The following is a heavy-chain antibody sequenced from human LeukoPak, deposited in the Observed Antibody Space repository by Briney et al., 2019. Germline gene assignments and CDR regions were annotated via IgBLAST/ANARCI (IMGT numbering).Heavy chain of an antibody. CDR3: ARDVWYYYDSSGYPSDY. V-gene: IGHV1-18*01. J-gene: IGHJ4*02. D-gene: IGHD3-22*01. CDR2: ISAYNGNT. CDR1: AYTFTSYG. Sequence: ASVTVSCKASAYTFTSYGISWVRQAPGLGLEWMGWISAYNGNTNYAQELQGRVTMTTDTSTSTAYMELRSLRSDDTAVYYCARDVWYYYDSSGYPSDYWGQGTLVTVSS.